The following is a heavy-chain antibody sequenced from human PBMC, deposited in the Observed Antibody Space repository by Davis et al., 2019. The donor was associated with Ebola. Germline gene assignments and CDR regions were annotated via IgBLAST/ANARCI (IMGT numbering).Heavy chain of an antibody. V-gene: IGHV1-69*04. CDR1: GGTFSSYA. D-gene: IGHD4-17*01. CDR3: ARLQTTVTTGWFDP. Sequence: SVKVSCKASGGTFSSYAISWVRQAPGQGLEWMGRIIPILGIANYAQKFQGRVTITADKSTSTVYMELSSLRSEDTAVYYCARLQTTVTTGWFDPWGQGTLVTVSS. J-gene: IGHJ5*02. CDR2: IIPILGIA.